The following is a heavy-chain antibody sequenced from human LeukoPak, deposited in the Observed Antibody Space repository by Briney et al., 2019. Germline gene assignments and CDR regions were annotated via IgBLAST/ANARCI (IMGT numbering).Heavy chain of an antibody. CDR1: GFTFRNYW. Sequence: GESLRLSCAVSGFTFRNYWMGWVRQAPGKGLEWVANTKPDGSAEYYPDSVRGRFTTSRDNANNFLYLQMNSLRAEDTAVYYCARDGGLDYWGQGTLVTVSS. CDR2: TKPDGSAE. CDR3: ARDGGLDY. J-gene: IGHJ4*02. V-gene: IGHV3-7*01. D-gene: IGHD2-15*01.